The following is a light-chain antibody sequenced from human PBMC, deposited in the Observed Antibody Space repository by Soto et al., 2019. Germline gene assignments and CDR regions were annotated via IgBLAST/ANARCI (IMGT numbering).Light chain of an antibody. CDR3: QQCNNWQWT. Sequence: TQFPGTLSASPGERVILSRRASQSVRGDLAWFQQKPGRSPRLLIYGTSTRASGVPDRFSGSGSGTDFTLTINSLQSEDFDVYFCQQCNNWQWTLGPGTKA. CDR2: GTS. J-gene: IGKJ1*01. CDR1: QSVRGD. V-gene: IGKV3-15*01.